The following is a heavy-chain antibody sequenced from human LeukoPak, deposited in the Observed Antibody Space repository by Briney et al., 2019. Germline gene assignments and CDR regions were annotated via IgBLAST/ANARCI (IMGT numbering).Heavy chain of an antibody. J-gene: IGHJ4*02. V-gene: IGHV3-30*04. CDR2: ISYDGSNK. D-gene: IGHD6-19*01. CDR1: GFTFSSYA. CDR3: AKPNSSGWYSY. Sequence: GRSLRLSYAASGFTFSSYAMHWVRQAPGKGLEWVAVISYDGSNKYYADSVKGRFTISRDNSKNTLYLQMNSLRAEDTAVYYCAKPNSSGWYSYWGQGTLVTVSS.